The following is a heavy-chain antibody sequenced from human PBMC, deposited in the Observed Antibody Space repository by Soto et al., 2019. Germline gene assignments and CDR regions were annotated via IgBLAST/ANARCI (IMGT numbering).Heavy chain of an antibody. CDR3: ALTYYGSGSYYNVRGFDP. CDR2: IYWDDDK. D-gene: IGHD3-10*01. Sequence: QITLKESGPTLVKPTQTLTLTCTFSGFSLSTSGVGVGWIRQPQGKALEWLALIYWDDDKRYSPSLKSRLTTTTDPSKNQVVLTMTNMDPVDTATYYCALTYYGSGSYYNVRGFDPWGQGTLVTVSS. CDR1: GFSLSTSGVG. V-gene: IGHV2-5*02. J-gene: IGHJ5*02.